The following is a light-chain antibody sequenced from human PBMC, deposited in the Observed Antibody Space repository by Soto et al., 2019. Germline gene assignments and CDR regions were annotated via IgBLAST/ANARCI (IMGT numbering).Light chain of an antibody. J-gene: IGLJ1*01. CDR2: EVS. CDR1: SSDVGSYDF. CDR3: SSYAGSNDFV. V-gene: IGLV2-8*01. Sequence: QSVLAQPPPPSRAPGQPGTPSRPGTSSDVGSYDFFSSYQQHPGKAPKLVIFEVSKRPSGVPDRFSGSKSGNTASLTVSGLQAEDEADYYCSSYAGSNDFVFGTGTKVTVL.